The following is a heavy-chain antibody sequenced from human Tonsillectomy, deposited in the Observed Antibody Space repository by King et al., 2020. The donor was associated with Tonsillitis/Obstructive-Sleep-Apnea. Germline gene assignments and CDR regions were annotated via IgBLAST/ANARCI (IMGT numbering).Heavy chain of an antibody. CDR1: GFSISNYW. J-gene: IGHJ4*02. D-gene: IGHD2-15*01. CDR2: IKSDGSST. V-gene: IGHV3-74*01. CDR3: ARGGPKGSTDY. Sequence: VQLVESGGGLVQPGGSLRLSCAASGFSISNYWMYWVRQAPGMGLVWVSRIKSDGSSTTYADSVKGRFTISRDNAKNTLYLQMISLRAEDTAVYYCARGGPKGSTDYWGQGTLVTVSS.